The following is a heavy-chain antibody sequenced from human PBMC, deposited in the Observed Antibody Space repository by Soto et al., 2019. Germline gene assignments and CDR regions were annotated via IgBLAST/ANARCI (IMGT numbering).Heavy chain of an antibody. Sequence: PSETLSLTCTVSGGSISSSSYYWGWIRQPPGKGLEWIGSIFYSGTTYYNPSLKSRVTISVDTSKNQFSLKLSSVTAADTAVYYCARLDVWSGYYHDYWGQGTLVTVSS. CDR2: IFYSGTT. CDR1: GGSISSSSYY. V-gene: IGHV4-39*01. J-gene: IGHJ4*02. CDR3: ARLDVWSGYYHDY. D-gene: IGHD3-3*01.